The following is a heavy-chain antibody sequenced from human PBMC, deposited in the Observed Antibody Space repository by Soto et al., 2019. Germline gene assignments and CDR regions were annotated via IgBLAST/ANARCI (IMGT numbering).Heavy chain of an antibody. CDR2: INAGNGNT. CDR1: GYTFTSYA. V-gene: IGHV1-3*01. J-gene: IGHJ5*02. Sequence: GASVKVSCKASGYTFTSYAMHWVRQAPGQRLEWMGWINAGNGNTKYSQKFQGRVTITRVTSASTAYMELSSLRSEDTDVYYCARDSYDILTGHYIDWFDPWGQGTLVTVSS. D-gene: IGHD3-9*01. CDR3: ARDSYDILTGHYIDWFDP.